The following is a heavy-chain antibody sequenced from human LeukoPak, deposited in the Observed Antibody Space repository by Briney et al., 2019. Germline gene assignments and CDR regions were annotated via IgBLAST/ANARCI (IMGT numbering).Heavy chain of an antibody. CDR3: ARGDSGSYHWGSDY. D-gene: IGHD1-26*01. CDR2: INWNGGST. Sequence: GGSLRLFCAASGFTFDDYGMSWVRQAPGKGLEWVSGINWNGGSTGYADSVKGRFTISRDNAKNSLYLQMNSLRAEDTALYYCARGDSGSYHWGSDYWGQGTLVTVSS. J-gene: IGHJ4*02. CDR1: GFTFDDYG. V-gene: IGHV3-20*04.